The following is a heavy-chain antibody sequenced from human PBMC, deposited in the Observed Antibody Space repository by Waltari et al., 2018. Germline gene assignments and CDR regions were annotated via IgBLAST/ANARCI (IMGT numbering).Heavy chain of an antibody. D-gene: IGHD6-6*01. CDR2: IYPGDSDT. CDR3: ARGGGRYGSSSGFDY. Sequence: EVQLVQPGAEVKKPGESLKISCKGSGYSFTSYWIGWVRQMPGKGLEWMGVIYPGDSDTRYGPSFQGQVTISADKSISTAYLQWSSLKASDTAMYYCARGGGRYGSSSGFDYWGQGTLVTVSS. V-gene: IGHV5-51*01. J-gene: IGHJ4*02. CDR1: GYSFTSYW.